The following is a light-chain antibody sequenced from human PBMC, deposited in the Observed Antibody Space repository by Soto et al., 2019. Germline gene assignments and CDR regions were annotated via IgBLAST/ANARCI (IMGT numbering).Light chain of an antibody. CDR3: SSYSNTGSLVV. V-gene: IGLV2-14*01. Sequence: QPVLTQPASVSGSLGQSITISCTGTSSDVGGYAYVSWYQQHPGKAPKLMIYEVRNRPSGVSDRFSGSKSGNTASLTISGLQAEDEAEYYCSSYSNTGSLVVFGGGTKLTVL. J-gene: IGLJ2*01. CDR1: SSDVGGYAY. CDR2: EVR.